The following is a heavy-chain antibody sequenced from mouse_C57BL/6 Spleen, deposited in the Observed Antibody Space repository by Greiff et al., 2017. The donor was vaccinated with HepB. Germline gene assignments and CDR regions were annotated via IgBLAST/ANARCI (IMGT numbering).Heavy chain of an antibody. CDR3: ARDRGLRLGAY. CDR2: ISDGGSYT. Sequence: EVMLVESGGGLVKPGGSLKLSCAASGFTFSSYAMSWVRQTPEKRLEWVATISDGGSYTYYPDNVKGRYTISRDNAKNNLYLQMSHLKSEDTAMYYCARDRGLRLGAYWGQGTLVTVSA. V-gene: IGHV5-4*01. J-gene: IGHJ3*01. D-gene: IGHD2-4*01. CDR1: GFTFSSYA.